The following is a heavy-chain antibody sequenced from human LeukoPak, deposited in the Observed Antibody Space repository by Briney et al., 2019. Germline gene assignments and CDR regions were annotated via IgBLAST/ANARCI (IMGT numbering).Heavy chain of an antibody. V-gene: IGHV3-23*01. CDR3: ARAISMVRGVDY. CDR1: GFTFSSYA. D-gene: IGHD3-10*01. J-gene: IGHJ4*02. Sequence: PGGSLRLSCIASGFTFSSYAMSWVRQAPGKGLEWVSVISGSDGTTYYADSVKGRFTISRDNAKNSLYLQMNSLRAEDTAVYYCARAISMVRGVDYWGQGTLVTVSS. CDR2: ISGSDGTT.